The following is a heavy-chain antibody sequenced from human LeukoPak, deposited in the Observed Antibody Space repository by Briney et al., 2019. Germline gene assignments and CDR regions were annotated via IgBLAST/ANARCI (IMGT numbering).Heavy chain of an antibody. D-gene: IGHD2-21*02. J-gene: IGHJ6*03. CDR1: GCTFTGYY. V-gene: IGHV1-2*02. CDR2: INPNTGGT. CDR3: ASQYCGGDCSPGGYYMDV. Sequence: ASVKVSCKASGCTFTGYYMHWVRQAPGQGLEWMGWINPNTGGTNYAQNFQGRVTMTRDTSISTAYMELSRVTSDDTAVYYCASQYCGGDCSPGGYYMDVWGKGTTVTVSS.